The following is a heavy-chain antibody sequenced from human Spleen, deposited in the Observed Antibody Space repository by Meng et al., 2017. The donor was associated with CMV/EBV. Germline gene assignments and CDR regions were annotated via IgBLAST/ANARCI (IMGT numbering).Heavy chain of an antibody. D-gene: IGHD3-9*01. CDR3: ARSITIFQIDY. Sequence: ASVKVSCKASGYTFTSYGITWVRQAPGQGLEWMGWINTYNGNTNYAQKFQGRVTVTTDTSTRTTHMELRSLRSDDTAVYYCARSITIFQIDYWGQGTLVTVSS. CDR1: GYTFTSYG. CDR2: INTYNGNT. J-gene: IGHJ4*02. V-gene: IGHV1-18*01.